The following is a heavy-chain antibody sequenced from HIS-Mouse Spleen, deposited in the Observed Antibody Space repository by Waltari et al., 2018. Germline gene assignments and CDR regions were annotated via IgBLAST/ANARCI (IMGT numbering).Heavy chain of an antibody. D-gene: IGHD1-1*01. Sequence: QVQLQESGPGLVKPSETLSLTCTVSGGSISSYYWSWIRQPPGKGLEWIGYIYYSGSTNYNPSLKSRVTISVDTSKNQFSLKLSSVTAADTAVYYCARERTGTTSDWFDPWGQGTLVTVSS. J-gene: IGHJ5*02. CDR1: GGSISSYY. CDR2: IYYSGST. CDR3: ARERTGTTSDWFDP. V-gene: IGHV4-59*01.